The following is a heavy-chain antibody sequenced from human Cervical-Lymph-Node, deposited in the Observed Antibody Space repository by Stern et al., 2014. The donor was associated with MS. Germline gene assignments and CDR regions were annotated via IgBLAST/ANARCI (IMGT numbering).Heavy chain of an antibody. CDR3: AKLVQSDSYYDSSGYYRKNYFDY. CDR1: GFTFNSYA. J-gene: IGHJ4*02. V-gene: IGHV3-23*04. CDR2: ISGSGSGT. D-gene: IGHD3-22*01. Sequence: VQLVESGGGLVQPGGSLRLSCAASGFTFNSYAMNWVRQAPGKGLEWGSAISGSGSGTYNADSVKGRFTISRDNSKNTLYLQMNSLRAEDTAVYYCAKLVQSDSYYDSSGYYRKNYFDYWGQGTLVTVSS.